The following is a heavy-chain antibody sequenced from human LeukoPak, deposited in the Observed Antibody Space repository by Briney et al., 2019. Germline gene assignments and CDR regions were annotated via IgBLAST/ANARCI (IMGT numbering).Heavy chain of an antibody. D-gene: IGHD5-12*01. J-gene: IGHJ4*02. CDR1: GFTVSSNY. CDR3: ARDPGSGYEEHFDY. V-gene: IGHV3-11*01. CDR2: ISSSGSTM. Sequence: GGSLTLSCAASGFTVSSNYMSWIRQAPGKGLEWVSYISSSGSTMYYTDSVKGRFTISRDNAKDSLYLQMNSLRAEDTAVYYCARDPGSGYEEHFDYWGQGTLVTVSS.